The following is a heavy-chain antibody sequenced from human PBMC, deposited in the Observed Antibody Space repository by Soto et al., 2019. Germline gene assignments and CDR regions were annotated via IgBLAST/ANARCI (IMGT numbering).Heavy chain of an antibody. CDR3: AKQGDYDFWSSSNNWLDP. CDR1: RXSRSSYA. Sequence: GSLRLSGADSRXSRSSYALSWVRQAPGKGLEWVSSIGGRGGSTYYADSVKGRFTISRDNSKNTLYLQMNSLRVEDTAVYYCAKQGDYDFWSSSNNWLDPWGQGTLVTVSS. D-gene: IGHD3-3*01. J-gene: IGHJ5*02. V-gene: IGHV3-23*01. CDR2: IGGRGGST.